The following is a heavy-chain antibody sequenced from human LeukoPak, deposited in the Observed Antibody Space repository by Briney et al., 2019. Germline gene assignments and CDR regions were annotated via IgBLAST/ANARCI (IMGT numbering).Heavy chain of an antibody. D-gene: IGHD3-22*01. Sequence: SETLSLTCTVSGGSISSSSYYWGWIRQPPGKGLEWIGSIYYSGSTYYNPSLKSRVTISVDTSKNQFSLKLSSVTAADTAMYYCARRGQYYYDSSGYYFSGQEFDYWGQGTLVTVSS. J-gene: IGHJ4*02. CDR3: ARRGQYYYDSSGYYFSGQEFDY. V-gene: IGHV4-39*07. CDR2: IYYSGST. CDR1: GGSISSSSYY.